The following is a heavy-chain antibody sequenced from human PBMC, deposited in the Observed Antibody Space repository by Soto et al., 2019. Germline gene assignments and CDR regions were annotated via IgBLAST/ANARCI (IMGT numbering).Heavy chain of an antibody. CDR2: LNTNGSYT. Sequence: GGSLRLSCAASGFTFSSYWMHWVRQAPGKGLVWVSRLNTNGSYTIYADSVRGRFTISRDNAKNTLYLQMNSLRAEDTAVYFCAREGTPAAATNWRQGTLVTVSS. V-gene: IGHV3-74*01. CDR3: AREGTPAAATN. CDR1: GFTFSSYW. D-gene: IGHD6-13*01. J-gene: IGHJ4*02.